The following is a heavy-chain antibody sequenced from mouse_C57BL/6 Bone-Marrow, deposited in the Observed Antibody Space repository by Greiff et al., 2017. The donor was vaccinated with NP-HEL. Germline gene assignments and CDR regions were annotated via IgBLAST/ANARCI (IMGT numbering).Heavy chain of an antibody. J-gene: IGHJ2*01. Sequence: QVQLQQPGAELVKPGASVKLSCKASGYTFTSYLMHWVKQRPGRGLEWIGMIDPNSGGTKYNEKFKSKATLTVDKPTSTAYMQHNSLTSEDSAVYYCAEYYYGSSYFDYWGRGTTLTVSS. CDR2: IDPNSGGT. V-gene: IGHV1-72*01. CDR3: AEYYYGSSYFDY. D-gene: IGHD1-1*01. CDR1: GYTFTSYL.